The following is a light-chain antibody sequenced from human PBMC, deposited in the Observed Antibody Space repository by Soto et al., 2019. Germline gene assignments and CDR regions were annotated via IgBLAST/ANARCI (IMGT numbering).Light chain of an antibody. CDR1: QSVLYNSNNKNY. Sequence: DIVMTQSPDSLAVSLGERATINCKSSQSVLYNSNNKNYLAWYQQKPGQPPKLLIYWASTRESGVPDRFSGSGSETDFTLTISSLQAEDVSVYYCQQYYSPCTFGQGTKVEIK. CDR2: WAS. J-gene: IGKJ1*01. V-gene: IGKV4-1*01. CDR3: QQYYSPCT.